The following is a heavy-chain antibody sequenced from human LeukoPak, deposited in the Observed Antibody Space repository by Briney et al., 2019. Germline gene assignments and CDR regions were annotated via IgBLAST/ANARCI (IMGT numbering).Heavy chain of an antibody. D-gene: IGHD6-6*01. V-gene: IGHV4-39*01. Sequence: SETLSLTCTVSGGSISSSSYYWGWIRQPPGKGLEWIGSIYYSGSTYYHPSLKSRVTISVDTSKNQFSLKLSSVTAADTAVYYCARLSYSSPSAWGQGTLVTVSS. CDR1: GGSISSSSYY. J-gene: IGHJ5*02. CDR3: ARLSYSSPSA. CDR2: IYYSGST.